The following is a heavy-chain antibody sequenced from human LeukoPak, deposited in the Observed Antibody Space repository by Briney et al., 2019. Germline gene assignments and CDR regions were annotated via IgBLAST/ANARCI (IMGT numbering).Heavy chain of an antibody. D-gene: IGHD5-18*01. J-gene: IGHJ3*02. CDR2: IYTSGST. Sequence: SETLSLTCTVSGGSISSYYWSWIRQPAGKGLEWIGRIYTSGSTNYNPSLKSRVTMSVDTSKNQFSLKLSSVTAADTAVYYCARDWETDSYGNVNGAFDIWGQGTMVTVSS. CDR1: GGSISSYY. V-gene: IGHV4-4*07. CDR3: ARDWETDSYGNVNGAFDI.